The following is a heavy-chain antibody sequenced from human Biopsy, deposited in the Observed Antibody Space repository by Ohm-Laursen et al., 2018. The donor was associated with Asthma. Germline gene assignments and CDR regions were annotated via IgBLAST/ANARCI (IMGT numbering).Heavy chain of an antibody. Sequence: SLRLSCAASGFTFRTYTMHWVRQAPGKGLEWVAVIAYDGSKKYYADSVKGRFTISRDNSKNTLYLQMNSLRGEDTAVYYCAKGRYKWNDGYYGLDVWGQGTTVTVSS. V-gene: IGHV3-30*18. CDR1: GFTFRTYT. CDR3: AKGRYKWNDGYYGLDV. D-gene: IGHD1-20*01. CDR2: IAYDGSKK. J-gene: IGHJ6*02.